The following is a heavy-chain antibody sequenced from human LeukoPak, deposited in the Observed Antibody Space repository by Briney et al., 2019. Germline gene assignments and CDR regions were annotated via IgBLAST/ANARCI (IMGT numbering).Heavy chain of an antibody. CDR3: ARESSKAGYSSSWHAFDI. J-gene: IGHJ3*02. Sequence: SVKVSCKASGGTFSTYAISWVRQAPGQGLEWMGGIIPIFGTANYAQKFQGRVTITADESTSTAYMELSSLRSEDTAVYYCARESSKAGYSSSWHAFDIWGQGTMVTVSS. CDR1: GGTFSTYA. V-gene: IGHV1-69*13. CDR2: IIPIFGTA. D-gene: IGHD6-13*01.